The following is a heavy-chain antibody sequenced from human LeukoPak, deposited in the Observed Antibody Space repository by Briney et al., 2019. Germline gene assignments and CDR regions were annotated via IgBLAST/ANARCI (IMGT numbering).Heavy chain of an antibody. Sequence: GGSLRLSCAASGFTFSSYAMHWVRQAPGKGLEWVTVISYDGSNKYYADFVKGRFTISRDNSKNTLYLQMNSLRAADTAVYYCARGNSGTYYVSDYWGQGTLVTVSS. CDR2: ISYDGSNK. CDR3: ARGNSGTYYVSDY. D-gene: IGHD1-26*01. J-gene: IGHJ4*02. CDR1: GFTFSSYA. V-gene: IGHV3-30-3*01.